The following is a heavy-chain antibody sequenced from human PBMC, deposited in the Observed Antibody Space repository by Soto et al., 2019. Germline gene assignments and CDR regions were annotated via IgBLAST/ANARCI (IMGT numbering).Heavy chain of an antibody. CDR3: ATELRYLEWFTRPDY. D-gene: IGHD3-3*01. J-gene: IGHJ4*02. CDR1: GFAFGSYA. V-gene: IGHV3-23*04. Sequence: EAQLVESGGGLVQPGGSLRLSCAACGFAFGSYAMNWVRQAPGKGLEWVSAVTSGGTTYYADSMGGRFTISRDNSKNTLYLQMNSLRAEDTAVYYCATELRYLEWFTRPDYWGQGTLVTVSS. CDR2: VTSGGTT.